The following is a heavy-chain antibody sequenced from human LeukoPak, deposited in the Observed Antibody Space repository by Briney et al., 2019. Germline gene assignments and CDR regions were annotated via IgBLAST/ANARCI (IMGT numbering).Heavy chain of an antibody. V-gene: IGHV4-34*01. CDR3: ARGSIYYGDSSAYFDY. CDR1: SESFSGYF. CDR2: INHRGST. Sequence: PSETLSLTCVVYSESFSGYFWTYIRQPPGGGLEWIGDINHRGSTNYNPSLKSRVTISVDTSKNQFSLRLTSVTAADTAVYYCARGSIYYGDSSAYFDYWGQGSLVTVSS. D-gene: IGHD3-22*01. J-gene: IGHJ4*02.